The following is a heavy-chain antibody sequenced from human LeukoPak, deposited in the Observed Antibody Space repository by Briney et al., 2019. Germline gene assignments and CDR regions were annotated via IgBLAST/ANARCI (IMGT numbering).Heavy chain of an antibody. CDR2: IYPGDSDT. J-gene: IGHJ4*02. CDR1: GYSFTSYW. Sequence: GESLQISCKGSGYSFTSYWIGWVRQMPGKGLEWMGIIYPGDSDTRYSPSFQGQVTISADKSISTAYLQWSSLKASDTAMYYCARYYFHYYDSSGYPIDYWGQGTLVTVSS. D-gene: IGHD3-22*01. V-gene: IGHV5-51*01. CDR3: ARYYFHYYDSSGYPIDY.